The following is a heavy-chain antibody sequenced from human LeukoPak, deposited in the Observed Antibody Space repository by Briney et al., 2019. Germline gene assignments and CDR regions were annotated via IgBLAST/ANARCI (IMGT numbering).Heavy chain of an antibody. CDR2: ITGSSSYI. CDR1: GFTFSSYS. J-gene: IGHJ4*02. CDR3: ARGLAAAGLDY. Sequence: GGSLRLSCAASGFTFSSYSMNWVRQAPGKGLEWVSSITGSSSYIYYAGSVKGRFTISRDNAKNSLYLQMNSLRAEDTAVYYCARGLAAAGLDYWGQGTLVTVSS. V-gene: IGHV3-21*01. D-gene: IGHD6-13*01.